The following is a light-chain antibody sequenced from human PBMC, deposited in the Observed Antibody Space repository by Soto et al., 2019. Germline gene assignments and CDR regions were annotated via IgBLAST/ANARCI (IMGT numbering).Light chain of an antibody. J-gene: IGKJ1*01. CDR3: QQGKTFPRT. V-gene: IGKV1D-12*01. Sequence: DIQMTQSPSSVSASVGDRVTITCRVSQGIAAWLDWYQQKPGKAPKLVIYAASNLQSGVPSRFSGSGSATHSTLTISSLQPEDFATYYCQQGKTFPRTFGQGTKVDIK. CDR1: QGIAAW. CDR2: AAS.